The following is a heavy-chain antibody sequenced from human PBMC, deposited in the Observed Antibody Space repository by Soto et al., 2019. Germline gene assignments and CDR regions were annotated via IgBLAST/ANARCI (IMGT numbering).Heavy chain of an antibody. Sequence: QVQLVQSGGEVKRLGASVKVSCKTSGYTFSNYGITWVRQAPGQPLEWLGWISLYSDGANYAQKFQGRVSMTTDTSTTTAYMELRSLRSDDTAVYYCARVVPGAEAWFGPWGQGTLVTVSS. V-gene: IGHV1-18*01. D-gene: IGHD2-2*01. CDR1: GYTFSNYG. CDR3: ARVVPGAEAWFGP. J-gene: IGHJ5*02. CDR2: ISLYSDGA.